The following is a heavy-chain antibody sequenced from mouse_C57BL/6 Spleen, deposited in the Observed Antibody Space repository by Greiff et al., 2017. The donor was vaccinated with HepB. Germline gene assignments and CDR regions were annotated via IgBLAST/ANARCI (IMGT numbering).Heavy chain of an antibody. V-gene: IGHV1-76*01. CDR1: GYTFTDYY. J-gene: IGHJ2*01. CDR2: IYPGSGNT. CDR3: AREGMIYYDYDEFDY. D-gene: IGHD2-4*01. Sequence: QVHVKQSGAELVRPGASVKLSCKASGYTFTDYYINWVKQRPGQGLEWIARIYPGSGNTYYNEKFKGKATLTAEKSSSTAYMQLSSLTSEDSAVYFCAREGMIYYDYDEFDYWGQGTTLTVSS.